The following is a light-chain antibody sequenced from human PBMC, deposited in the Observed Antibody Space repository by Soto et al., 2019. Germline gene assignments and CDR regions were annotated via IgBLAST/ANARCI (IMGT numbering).Light chain of an antibody. CDR3: QQYNNWSRT. V-gene: IGKV3-15*01. CDR2: GAS. CDR1: QSVSSN. J-gene: IGKJ1*01. Sequence: EIVMTQSPATLSVSPGERATHSCRASQSVSSNLAWYQQKPSQAPRLLIYGASTRATGIPARFSGSGSGTEFTLTISSLQSEDFAVYYCQQYNNWSRTFGQGTKVDIK.